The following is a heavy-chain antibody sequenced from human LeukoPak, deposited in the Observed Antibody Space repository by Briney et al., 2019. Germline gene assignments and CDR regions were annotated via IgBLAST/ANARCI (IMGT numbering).Heavy chain of an antibody. CDR1: GFTFSSYA. CDR3: AKVVATTGTGH. J-gene: IGHJ4*02. V-gene: IGHV3-23*01. D-gene: IGHD6-13*01. Sequence: GGSLRLSCAASGFTFSSYAMSWVRQAPGKGLEWVSTINTIGDSTYYADSVKGRFTISRDSSKNTLYLQMNSLRVEDTAVYYCAKVVATTGTGHWGQGTLVTVSS. CDR2: INTIGDST.